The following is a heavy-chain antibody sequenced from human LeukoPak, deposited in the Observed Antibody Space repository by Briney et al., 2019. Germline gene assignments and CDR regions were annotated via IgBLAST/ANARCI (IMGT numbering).Heavy chain of an antibody. V-gene: IGHV1-3*01. J-gene: IGHJ4*02. CDR1: GYIFTKYV. Sequence: ASVKVSCKASGYIFTKYVVHWVRQAPGQRPEWMGWIKAGNGDTKYSQNFQDRLTITRDTSASTVYMELSSLTSEDTALYYCARDDCGDACYPGGYWGQGTLVTVSS. CDR2: IKAGNGDT. D-gene: IGHD2-21*02. CDR3: ARDDCGDACYPGGY.